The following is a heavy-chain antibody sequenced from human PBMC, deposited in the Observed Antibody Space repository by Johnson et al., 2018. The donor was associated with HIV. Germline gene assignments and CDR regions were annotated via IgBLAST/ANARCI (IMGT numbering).Heavy chain of an antibody. CDR2: IRFDGSNK. V-gene: IGHV3-30*02. CDR3: AKFPRLRWLLGGDQAFDI. J-gene: IGHJ3*02. CDR1: GFTVSSYG. D-gene: IGHD4-23*01. Sequence: QVQLVESGGGVVQPGGSLRLSCAASGFTVSSYGMHWVRQAPGKGLEWVAFIRFDGSNKYYADSVKGRFTISRDNSKNTLYLQMNSLRAEDTAVYYCAKFPRLRWLLGGDQAFDIWGQGTMVTVSS.